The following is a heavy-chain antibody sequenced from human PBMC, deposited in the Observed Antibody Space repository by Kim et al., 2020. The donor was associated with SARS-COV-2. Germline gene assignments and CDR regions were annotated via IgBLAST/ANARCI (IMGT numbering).Heavy chain of an antibody. V-gene: IGHV3-23*01. D-gene: IGHD1-7*01. CDR3: AKDAIQSPEHELFDY. J-gene: IGHJ4*02. Sequence: ADSVKGRFTITGDNSKNTLYLQMNSLRAEDTAVYYCAKDAIQSPEHELFDYWGQGTLVTVSS.